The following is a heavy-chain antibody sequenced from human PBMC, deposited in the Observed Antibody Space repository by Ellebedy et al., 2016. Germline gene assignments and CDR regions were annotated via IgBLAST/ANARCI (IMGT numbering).Heavy chain of an antibody. CDR1: GGSFSGYY. CDR2: INHSGST. J-gene: IGHJ6*02. CDR3: ARQMGYCSSTSCYANYYYYGMDV. Sequence: SETLSLXXAVYGGSFSGYYWSWIRQPPGKGLEWIGEINHSGSTNYNPSLKSRVTISVDTSRNQFSLKLSSVTAADTAVYYCARQMGYCSSTSCYANYYYYGMDVWGQGTTVTVSS. V-gene: IGHV4-34*01. D-gene: IGHD2-2*01.